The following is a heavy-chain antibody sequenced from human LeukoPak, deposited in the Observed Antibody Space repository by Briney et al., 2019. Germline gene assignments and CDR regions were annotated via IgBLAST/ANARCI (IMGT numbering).Heavy chain of an antibody. D-gene: IGHD3-22*01. J-gene: IGHJ3*02. Sequence: TGGSLRLSCAASGFTFSSYSMNWVRQAPGKGLEWVSSISSSSSYIYYADSVKGRFTISRDNAKNSLYLQMNSLRAEDTAVYYCARDFDDSSGYYLIDAFDIWGQGTMVTVSS. CDR1: GFTFSSYS. V-gene: IGHV3-21*01. CDR2: ISSSSSYI. CDR3: ARDFDDSSGYYLIDAFDI.